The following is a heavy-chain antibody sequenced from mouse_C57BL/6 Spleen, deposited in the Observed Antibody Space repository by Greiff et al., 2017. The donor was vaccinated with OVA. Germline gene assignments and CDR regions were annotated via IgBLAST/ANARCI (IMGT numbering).Heavy chain of an antibody. D-gene: IGHD2-3*01. V-gene: IGHV1-69*01. CDR1: GYTFTSYW. CDR3: ARNHDGPDY. J-gene: IGHJ2*01. Sequence: QVQLQQSGAELVMPGASVKLSCKASGYTFTSYWMHWVKQRPGQGLEWIGEIDPSDSYTNYNQKFKGKSTMTVDKSSSTAYMQLSSLTSEDSAVYYCARNHDGPDYWGQGTTLTVSS. CDR2: IDPSDSYT.